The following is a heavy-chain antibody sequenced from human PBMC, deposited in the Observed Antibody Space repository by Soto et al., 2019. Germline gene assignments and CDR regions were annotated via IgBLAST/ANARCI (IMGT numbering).Heavy chain of an antibody. J-gene: IGHJ4*02. V-gene: IGHV1-46*01. CDR3: ARGGHVVVVTAALDY. D-gene: IGHD2-21*02. CDR2: VNPSGGHT. CDR1: GDTFTEYY. Sequence: QVQLMQSGAEVKKPGASVKVSCKASGDTFTEYYIHWVRQAPGQGLEWMGTVNPSGGHTTYARHLRGRVTMTSETATSTLYMEPPSLTSEDTAVYYCARGGHVVVVTAALDYWGQGTLVTVSS.